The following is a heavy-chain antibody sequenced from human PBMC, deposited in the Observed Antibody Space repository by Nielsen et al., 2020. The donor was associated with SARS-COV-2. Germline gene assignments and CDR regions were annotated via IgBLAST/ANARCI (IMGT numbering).Heavy chain of an antibody. V-gene: IGHV4-61*01. J-gene: IGHJ3*02. CDR1: GGSVSSGSYY. CDR2: IYYSGST. Sequence: SETLSLTCTVSGGSVSSGSYYWSWIRQPPGKGLEWIGYIYYSGSTNYNPPLKSRVTISVDTSKNQFSLKLSSVTAADTAVYYCARVLLWFGDHDAFDIWGQGTMVTVSS. D-gene: IGHD3-10*01. CDR3: ARVLLWFGDHDAFDI.